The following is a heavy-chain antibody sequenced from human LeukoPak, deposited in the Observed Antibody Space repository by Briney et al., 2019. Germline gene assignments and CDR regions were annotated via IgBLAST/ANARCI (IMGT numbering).Heavy chain of an antibody. CDR3: ARIRRGSGSYALGIDY. Sequence: SGPTLVNPTQTLTLTCTFSGFSLSTSGMCVSWIRQPPGKALEWLALIDWDDDKYYSTSLKTRLTISKDTSKNQVVLTMTNMDSVDTATYYCARIRRGSGSYALGIDYWGQGTLVTVSS. CDR2: IDWDDDK. D-gene: IGHD3-10*01. CDR1: GFSLSTSGMC. J-gene: IGHJ4*02. V-gene: IGHV2-70*01.